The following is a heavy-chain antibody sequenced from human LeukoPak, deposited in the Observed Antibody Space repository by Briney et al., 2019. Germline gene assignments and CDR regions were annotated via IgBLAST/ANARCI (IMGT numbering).Heavy chain of an antibody. J-gene: IGHJ4*02. CDR3: TAGDSSSLLGAY. D-gene: IGHD3-22*01. CDR1: GGTFSSYA. Sequence: SVKLSCTASGGTFSSYAISWVRQAPGQGLEWMGGIIPIFGTANYAQRFQGRVTITTDESTSTAYMELSSLRSEATAGYYCTAGDSSSLLGAYWGQGTLVTVSS. CDR2: IIPIFGTA. V-gene: IGHV1-69*05.